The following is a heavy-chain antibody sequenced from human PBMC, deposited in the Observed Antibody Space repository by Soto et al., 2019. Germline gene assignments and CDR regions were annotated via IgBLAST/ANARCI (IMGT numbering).Heavy chain of an antibody. CDR1: GGSISSYY. Sequence: QVQLQESGPGLVKPSETLSLSCTVSGGSISSYYWSWFRQSPGKRMEWIGYVHHSWGSSYNPSLQSLAAISLAPSKSQFSLKVTSVTATDTAVYYCARQGFGPLHGLVDVWGQGTTVTVSS. CDR2: VHHSWGS. J-gene: IGHJ6*02. D-gene: IGHD3-10*01. CDR3: ARQGFGPLHGLVDV. V-gene: IGHV4-59*08.